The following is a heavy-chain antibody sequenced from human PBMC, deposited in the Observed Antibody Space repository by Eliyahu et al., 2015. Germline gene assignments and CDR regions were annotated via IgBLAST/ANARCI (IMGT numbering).Heavy chain of an antibody. J-gene: IGHJ3*02. CDR1: XXSISSYY. Sequence: QVQLQESGPGLVKPSEXLSLTCTVXXXSISSYYWSWIRQPPGKGLEWIGYIYYSGSTNYNPSLKSRVTISVDTSKNQFSLKLSSVTAADTAVYYCARDTPNYGAFDIWGQGTMVTVSS. V-gene: IGHV4-59*01. D-gene: IGHD1-7*01. CDR2: IYYSGST. CDR3: ARDTPNYGAFDI.